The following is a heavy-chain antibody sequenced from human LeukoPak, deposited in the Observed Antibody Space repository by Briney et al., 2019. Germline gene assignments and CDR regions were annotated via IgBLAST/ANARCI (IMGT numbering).Heavy chain of an antibody. CDR1: GLVFGKYA. CDR2: ISDDSSFT. D-gene: IGHD5-12*01. CDR3: AKDRCSGPGCDSFDY. V-gene: IGHV3-23*01. J-gene: IGHJ4*02. Sequence: PGGSLRLSCAASGLVFGKYAMAWVRQAPGKGLECVSIISDDSSFTYYLDSVKGRSTIFRDNSKNTLYLHMNSLKAEDTAVYYCAKDRCSGPGCDSFDYWGQGTLVTVSS.